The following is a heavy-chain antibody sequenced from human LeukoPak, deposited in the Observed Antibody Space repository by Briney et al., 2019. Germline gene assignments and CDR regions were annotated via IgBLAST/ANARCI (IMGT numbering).Heavy chain of an antibody. D-gene: IGHD3-3*01. CDR2: IYYSGST. Sequence: SETLSLTCTVSGGSISSYYWSWIRQPPGKGLEWIGSIYYSGSTYYNPSLKSRVTISVDTSKNQFSLKLSSVTAADTAVYYCARQESYYDFWSGYPYYFDYWGQGTLVTVSS. CDR1: GGSISSYY. J-gene: IGHJ4*02. V-gene: IGHV4-39*01. CDR3: ARQESYYDFWSGYPYYFDY.